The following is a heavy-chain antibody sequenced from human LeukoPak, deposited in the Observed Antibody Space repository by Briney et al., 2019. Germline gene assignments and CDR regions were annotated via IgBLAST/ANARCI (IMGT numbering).Heavy chain of an antibody. Sequence: SETLSLTCAVYGGSFSGYYWSWIRQPPGKGLEWIGEINHSGSTNYNPSLKSRVTISVDTSKNQFSLKLSSVTAADTAVYYCARSSSAKLFWFDPWGQGTLVTVSS. CDR1: GGSFSGYY. D-gene: IGHD3-10*01. V-gene: IGHV4-34*01. CDR3: ARSSSAKLFWFDP. J-gene: IGHJ5*02. CDR2: INHSGST.